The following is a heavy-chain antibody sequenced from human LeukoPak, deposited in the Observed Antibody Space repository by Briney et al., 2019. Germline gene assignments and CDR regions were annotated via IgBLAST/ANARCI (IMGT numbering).Heavy chain of an antibody. CDR3: ARDVRTGDDDAFDI. Sequence: GGSLRLSCAASGFTFSSYSMNWVRQAPGEGLEWVSSISSSSSYIYYADSVKGGFTISRDNAKNSLYLQMNSLRAEDTAVYYCARDVRTGDDDAFDIWGQGTMVTVSS. CDR1: GFTFSSYS. V-gene: IGHV3-21*01. J-gene: IGHJ3*02. D-gene: IGHD3-16*01. CDR2: ISSSSSYI.